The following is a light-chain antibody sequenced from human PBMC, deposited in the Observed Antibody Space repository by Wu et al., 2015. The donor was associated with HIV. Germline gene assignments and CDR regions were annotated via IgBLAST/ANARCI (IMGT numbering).Light chain of an antibody. Sequence: EIVMTQSPATLSVSPGERATLSCRASQSVSSNLAWYQHKPGQAPRLLIYGASTRATGIPARFGGSGSGTEFTLTISNMQSEDFAVYYCQQYNNWPPYTFGQGTKLEIK. J-gene: IGKJ2*01. CDR3: QQYNNWPPYT. CDR1: QSVSSN. V-gene: IGKV3-15*01. CDR2: GAS.